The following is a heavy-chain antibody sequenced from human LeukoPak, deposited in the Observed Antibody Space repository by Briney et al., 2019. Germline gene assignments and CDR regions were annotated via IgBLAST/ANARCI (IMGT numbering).Heavy chain of an antibody. J-gene: IGHJ4*02. V-gene: IGHV1-8*01. CDR2: MNPNSGNT. Sequence: VASAKVSCKASGYTFTSYDINWVRQATGQGLEWMGWMNPNSGNTGYAQKFQGRVTMTRNTSISTAYMELSSLRSEDTAVYYCARVRRGSYYFDYWGQGTLVTVSS. CDR1: GYTFTSYD. CDR3: ARVRRGSYYFDY. D-gene: IGHD1-26*01.